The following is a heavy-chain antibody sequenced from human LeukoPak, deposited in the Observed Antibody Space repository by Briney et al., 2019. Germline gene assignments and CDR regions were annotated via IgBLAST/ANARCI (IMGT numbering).Heavy chain of an antibody. CDR2: IYPGDSDT. CDR1: GYSFTNYW. V-gene: IGHV5-51*01. J-gene: IGHJ6*02. CDR3: ARHHGGGEYYYGMDV. Sequence: MRGESLKISCKGSGYSFTNYWIGWVRQMPGKGLEWMGIIYPGDSDTRYSPSFQGQVTISADKSISTAYLQWSSLKASDTAMYYCARHHGGGEYYYGMDVWGQGTTVTVAS. D-gene: IGHD2-21*01.